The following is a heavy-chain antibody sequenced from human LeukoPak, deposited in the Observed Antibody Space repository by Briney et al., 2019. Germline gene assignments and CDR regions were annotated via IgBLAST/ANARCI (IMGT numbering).Heavy chain of an antibody. D-gene: IGHD3-22*01. CDR3: ARELYDSSGFDY. J-gene: IGHJ4*02. CDR1: GFTFYSYA. V-gene: IGHV3-21*01. Sequence: WGAPRTSCAAPGFTFYSYAMSWGRPGPGEGLGWVSSISSSSSYIYYADSVKGRFTISRDNAKNSLYLQMNSLRAEDTAVYYCARELYDSSGFDYWGQGTLITVSS. CDR2: ISSSSSYI.